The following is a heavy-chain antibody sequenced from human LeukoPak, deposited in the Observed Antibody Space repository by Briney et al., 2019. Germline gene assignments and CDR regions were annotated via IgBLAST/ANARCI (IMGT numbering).Heavy chain of an antibody. CDR1: GYTFDDYA. J-gene: IGHJ4*02. CDR2: ISGDGGST. V-gene: IGHV3-43*02. Sequence: GRSLRLSCAASGYTFDDYAMHWVHQAPGKGLEWVSLISGDGGSTYYADSVQGRFTISRENSKNSLYLQMNSLRTEDTALYYCAKDIRSGDYIGHDYWAREPWSPSPQ. D-gene: IGHD4-17*01. CDR3: AKDIRSGDYIGHDY.